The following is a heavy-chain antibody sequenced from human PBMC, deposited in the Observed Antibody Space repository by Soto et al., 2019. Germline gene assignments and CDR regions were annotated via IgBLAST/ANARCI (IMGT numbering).Heavy chain of an antibody. Sequence: EVQLVESGGGLVKPGGSLRLSCAASGFTFSSYTMSWVRQAPGKGLEWVSSISSSSAYIYYADSLKGRFTISRDNAKNSLYLQVNSLRAEDTAVYYCAGGAVAGAGIPTYYFDYWGQGTLVTVSS. CDR1: GFTFSSYT. D-gene: IGHD6-13*01. CDR3: AGGAVAGAGIPTYYFDY. V-gene: IGHV3-21*01. CDR2: ISSSSAYI. J-gene: IGHJ4*02.